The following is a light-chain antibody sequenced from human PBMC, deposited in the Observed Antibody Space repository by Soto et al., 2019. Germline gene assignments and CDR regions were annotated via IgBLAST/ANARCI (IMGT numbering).Light chain of an antibody. CDR2: LDSDGSH. J-gene: IGLJ2*01. V-gene: IGLV4-69*01. CDR1: SGHSSYA. CDR3: QTWGTGIHVV. Sequence: QSALTQSPSASASLGASVKLTCTLSSGHSSYAIAWHQQQPEKGPRYLMKLDSDGSHTKWDAIPDRFSGSSSGAERYLTISSLQSEDEADYYCQTWGTGIHVVFGGGTKLTVL.